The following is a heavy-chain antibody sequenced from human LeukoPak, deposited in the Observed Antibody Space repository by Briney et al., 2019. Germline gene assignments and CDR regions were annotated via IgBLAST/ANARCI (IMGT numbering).Heavy chain of an antibody. CDR1: GFTFSTYR. Sequence: PGGSLRLSCAASGFTFSTYRMNWVRQAPGKGLESLSYISSGSNAIFYADSVKGRFTISRDNAKNSLFLQVNSLRDEDTAVYYCARGSYYAPYYFDYWGQGTLVTVSS. V-gene: IGHV3-48*02. D-gene: IGHD1-26*01. CDR2: ISSGSNAI. J-gene: IGHJ4*02. CDR3: ARGSYYAPYYFDY.